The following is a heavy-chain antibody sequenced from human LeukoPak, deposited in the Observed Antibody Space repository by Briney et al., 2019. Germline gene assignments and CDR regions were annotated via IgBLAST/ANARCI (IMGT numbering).Heavy chain of an antibody. V-gene: IGHV1-69*13. Sequence: GASVKVSCKASGGTFSSYAIGWVRQAPGQGLEWMGGIIPIFGTANYAQKFQGRVTITADESTSTAYKELSSLRSEDTAVYYCARDFGEVNRIEFDPWGQGTLVTVSS. CDR1: GGTFSSYA. J-gene: IGHJ5*02. D-gene: IGHD3-3*01. CDR3: ARDFGEVNRIEFDP. CDR2: IIPIFGTA.